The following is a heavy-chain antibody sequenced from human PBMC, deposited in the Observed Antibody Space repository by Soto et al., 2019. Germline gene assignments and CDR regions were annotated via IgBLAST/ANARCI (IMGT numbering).Heavy chain of an antibody. CDR2: TIPILGTT. J-gene: IGHJ4*02. CDR1: GDTLSTHG. Sequence: QVQLVQSGPEVKKPGSSVKVSCKASGDTLSTHGISWVRQAPGQGLEWMGGTIPILGTTDYAEKFQGRVTITADESTTTSYMKLSSLTPDDTAVYYCAAGDSSDTGDHLGQGTLVTVSS. D-gene: IGHD5-18*01. V-gene: IGHV1-69*01. CDR3: AAGDSSDTGDH.